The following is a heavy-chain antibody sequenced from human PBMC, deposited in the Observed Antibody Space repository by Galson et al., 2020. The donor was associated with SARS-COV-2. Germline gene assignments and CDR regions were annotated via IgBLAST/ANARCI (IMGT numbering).Heavy chain of an antibody. V-gene: IGHV4-39*07. J-gene: IGHJ4*02. Sequence: SETLSLTCTVSGGSISSSSYYWGWIRQPPGKGLEWIGNIYDGGITYYNPSLRSRVTISVDTSKNQFSLKVDSVTAADTAVYYCARDFRGYSSSSGGFDYWGQGTLVTVSS. D-gene: IGHD6-6*01. CDR3: ARDFRGYSSSSGGFDY. CDR1: GGSISSSSYY. CDR2: IYDGGIT.